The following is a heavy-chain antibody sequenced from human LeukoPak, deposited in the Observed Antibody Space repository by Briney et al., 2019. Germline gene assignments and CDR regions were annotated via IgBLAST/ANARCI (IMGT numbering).Heavy chain of an antibody. CDR3: AKDDGAGSHDY. J-gene: IGHJ4*02. CDR1: GFTFSSYA. CDR2: ISSSGGST. V-gene: IGHV3-23*01. D-gene: IGHD3-10*01. Sequence: GGSLRLSCAASGFTFSSYAMSWVRQAPGKGLEWVSAISSSGGSTYYADSVKGRFTISRDNAKNSLYLQMNSLRAEDTALYYCAKDDGAGSHDYWGQGTLVTVSS.